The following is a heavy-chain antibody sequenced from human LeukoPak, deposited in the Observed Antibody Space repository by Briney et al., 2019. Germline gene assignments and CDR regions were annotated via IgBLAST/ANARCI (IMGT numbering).Heavy chain of an antibody. CDR1: GYSFTSYW. CDR2: IYPGDSDT. V-gene: IGHV5-51*01. J-gene: IGHJ4*02. CDR3: ARHPSPTYYYDSSGILFYY. D-gene: IGHD3-22*01. Sequence: GESLKISCKGSGYSFTSYWIGWVRQMPGKGLEWMGIIYPGDSDTRYSPSFQGQVTISADKSISTAYLQWSSLKASDTAMYYCARHPSPTYYYDSSGILFYYWGQGTLVTVSS.